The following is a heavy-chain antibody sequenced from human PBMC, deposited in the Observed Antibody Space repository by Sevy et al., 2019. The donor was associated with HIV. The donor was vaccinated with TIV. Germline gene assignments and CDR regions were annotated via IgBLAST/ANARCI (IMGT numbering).Heavy chain of an antibody. J-gene: IGHJ4*02. CDR3: ARDLFSGGNAVYGY. V-gene: IGHV3-21*01. CDR1: GFTFSSYA. Sequence: GGSLRLSCAASGFTFSSYAMNWVRRAPGKGLEWVSCINAISSNIYYADSVKGRFTISRDNAGNSLYLQMNSVRAEDTAVYYCARDLFSGGNAVYGYWGQGTLVTVSS. CDR2: INAISSNI. D-gene: IGHD2-15*01.